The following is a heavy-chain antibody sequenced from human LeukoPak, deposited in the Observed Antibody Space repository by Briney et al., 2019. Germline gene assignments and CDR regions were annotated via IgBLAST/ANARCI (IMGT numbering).Heavy chain of an antibody. CDR3: ARAGDYGGKIVY. CDR1: GGSFSGYY. V-gene: IGHV4-34*01. J-gene: IGHJ4*02. Sequence: SETLSLTCAVYGGSFSGYYWSWIRQPPGKGLEWIGEINHSGSTNYNPSLKSRVTISVDTSKNQFSLKLSSVTAADTAVYYCARAGDYGGKIVYWGQGTLVTVSS. CDR2: INHSGST. D-gene: IGHD4-23*01.